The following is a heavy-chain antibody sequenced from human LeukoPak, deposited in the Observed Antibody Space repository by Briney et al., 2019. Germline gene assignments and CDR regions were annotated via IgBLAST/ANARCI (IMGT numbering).Heavy chain of an antibody. J-gene: IGHJ4*02. CDR2: ISGSGGRT. D-gene: IGHD3-9*01. CDR1: GFTFSSYA. Sequence: PGGSLRLSCAASGFTFSSYAMSWVRQAPGKGLEWVSAISGSGGRTYYADSVKGRFTISRDNSKNTLYLQMNSLRAEDTAVYYCAKDSYYDILTGYYKDWGQGTLVTVSS. V-gene: IGHV3-23*01. CDR3: AKDSYYDILTGYYKD.